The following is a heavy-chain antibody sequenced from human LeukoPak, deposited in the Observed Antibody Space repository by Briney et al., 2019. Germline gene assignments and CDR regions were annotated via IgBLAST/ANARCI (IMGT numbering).Heavy chain of an antibody. CDR2: IGASGSSR. CDR3: ARDRILWFGELFRGFDY. CDR1: GFTFSSHA. D-gene: IGHD3-10*01. V-gene: IGHV3-23*01. Sequence: TGGSLRLSCAASGFTFSSHAMIWVRQAPGKGLEYVSGIGASGSSRYYSDSVKGRFTISRDSSKNTLYLQMNSLRAEDTAVYYCARDRILWFGELFRGFDYWGQGTLVTVSS. J-gene: IGHJ4*02.